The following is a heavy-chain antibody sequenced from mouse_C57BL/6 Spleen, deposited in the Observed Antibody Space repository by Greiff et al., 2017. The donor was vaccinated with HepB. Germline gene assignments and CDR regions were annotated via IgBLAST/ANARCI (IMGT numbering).Heavy chain of an antibody. V-gene: IGHV1-62-2*01. Sequence: VQRVESGAELVKPGASVKLSCKASGYTFTEYTIHWVKQRSGQGLEWIGWFYPGSGSIKYNEKFKDKATLTADKSSSTVYMELSRLTSEDSAVYFCARHEGWLRRGYYFDYWGQGTTLTVSS. CDR3: ARHEGWLRRGYYFDY. D-gene: IGHD2-2*01. CDR1: GYTFTEYT. CDR2: FYPGSGSI. J-gene: IGHJ2*01.